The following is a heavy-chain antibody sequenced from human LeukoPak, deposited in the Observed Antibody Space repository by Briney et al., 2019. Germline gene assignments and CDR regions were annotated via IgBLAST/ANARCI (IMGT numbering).Heavy chain of an antibody. CDR2: IYSGGST. J-gene: IGHJ6*02. D-gene: IGHD5-12*01. CDR3: ARDSLRGGYQFYGMDV. CDR1: GFTVSSNY. V-gene: IGHV3-53*01. Sequence: GGSLRLSCAASGFTVSSNYMSWVRQAPGKGLEWVSVIYSGGSTYYADSVKGRFTISRDNSKNTLYLQMNSLRAEDTAVYYYARDSLRGGYQFYGMDVWGQGTTVTVSS.